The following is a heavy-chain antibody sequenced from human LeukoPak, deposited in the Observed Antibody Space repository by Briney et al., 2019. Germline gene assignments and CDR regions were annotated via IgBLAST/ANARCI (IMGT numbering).Heavy chain of an antibody. V-gene: IGHV1-46*01. J-gene: IGHJ4*02. CDR3: ALFYSSGWRLGYYFDY. CDR2: INPSGGST. CDR1: GGTFSSYA. Sequence: ASVKVSCKASGGTFSSYAISWVRQAPGQGLEWMGIINPSGGSTSYAQKFQGRVTMTRDTSTSTVYMELSSLRSEDTAVYYCALFYSSGWRLGYYFDYWGQGTLVTVSS. D-gene: IGHD6-19*01.